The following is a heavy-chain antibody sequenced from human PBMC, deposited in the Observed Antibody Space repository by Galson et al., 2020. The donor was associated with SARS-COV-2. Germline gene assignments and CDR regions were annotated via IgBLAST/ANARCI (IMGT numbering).Heavy chain of an antibody. CDR1: GFTFSSYW. J-gene: IGHJ6*02. V-gene: IGHV3-74*01. CDR3: ARDMITFGGVIHLGGRDV. CDR2: INSDGSST. D-gene: IGHD3-16*01. Sequence: GGSLRLSCAASGFTFSSYWMHWVRQAPGKGLVWVSRINSDGSSTSYADSVKGRFTISRDNAKNTLYLQMNSLRAEDTAVYYCARDMITFGGVIHLGGRDVGGQGTTVTV.